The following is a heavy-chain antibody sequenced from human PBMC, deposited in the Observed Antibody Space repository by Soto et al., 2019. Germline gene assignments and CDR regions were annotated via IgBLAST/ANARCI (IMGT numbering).Heavy chain of an antibody. Sequence: EVQLLESGGGLVQPGGSLRLSCAASGFTFSSYAMSWVRQAPGKGLEWISAITGSGGSTYHADSVKGRFTISRDNSKNMLFMQVNSLRAEDSAVYYCAKGSANVSPYYFDSWGQGTLVTVSS. CDR1: GFTFSSYA. CDR3: AKGSANVSPYYFDS. CDR2: ITGSGGST. J-gene: IGHJ4*02. V-gene: IGHV3-23*01.